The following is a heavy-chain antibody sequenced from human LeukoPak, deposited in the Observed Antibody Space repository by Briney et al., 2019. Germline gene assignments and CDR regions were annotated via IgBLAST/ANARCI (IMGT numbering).Heavy chain of an antibody. D-gene: IGHD6-19*01. Sequence: GGSLRLSCAASGFIFSSYWMHWVRQAPGKGLVWVSRISSDGISTNYADFVKGRFTISRDNAKNTLFLQMNSLRAEDTAVYYCARVTSGWPRTDYWGQGTLVTVSS. V-gene: IGHV3-74*01. J-gene: IGHJ4*02. CDR1: GFIFSSYW. CDR2: ISSDGIST. CDR3: ARVTSGWPRTDY.